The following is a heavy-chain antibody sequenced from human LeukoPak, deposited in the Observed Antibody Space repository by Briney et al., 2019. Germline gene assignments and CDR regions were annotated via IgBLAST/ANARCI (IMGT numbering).Heavy chain of an antibody. J-gene: IGHJ4*02. CDR3: ANIRGG. Sequence: GGSLRLSCAASGFTFNSYWMTWVRQAPGKGLEWVANIKQDGSEKLYVDSVKGRFAISRDNAKNSLYLQMNSLRVEDAAVYYCANIRGGWGQGTLVTVSS. CDR2: IKQDGSEK. D-gene: IGHD3-16*01. V-gene: IGHV3-7*03. CDR1: GFTFNSYW.